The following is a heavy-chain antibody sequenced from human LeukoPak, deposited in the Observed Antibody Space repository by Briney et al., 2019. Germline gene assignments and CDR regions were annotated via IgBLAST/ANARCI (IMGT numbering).Heavy chain of an antibody. CDR3: ARAQGLRGSLRFLERLFDY. CDR1: GFTFSSSA. CDR2: IGSDDTP. D-gene: IGHD3-3*01. V-gene: IGHV3-23*01. J-gene: IGHJ4*02. Sequence: QPGGSLRLSCAASGFTFSSSAISWVRQAPGKGLKWVSAIGSDDTPYYADSVKGRFTISRDTAKNSLSLQMNSLRAEDTAVYYCARAQGLRGSLRFLERLFDYWGQGTLVTVSS.